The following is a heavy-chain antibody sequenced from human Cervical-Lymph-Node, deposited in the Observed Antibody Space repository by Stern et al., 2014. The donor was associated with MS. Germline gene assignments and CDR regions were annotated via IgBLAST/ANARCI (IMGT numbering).Heavy chain of an antibody. J-gene: IGHJ5*02. D-gene: IGHD3-10*01. CDR2: IIRPVGTA. CDR1: GD. V-gene: IGHV1-69*06. Sequence: QLVQSGAVVKKPRSSVRVSCKASGDISWLRQAPGQGLEWMGGIIRPVGTAHYTQRCQGRLTITADRSTNTTYMELTSLRSDDTAIYYCARGAGDNWFDPWGQGTLVSVSS. CDR3: ARGAGDNWFDP.